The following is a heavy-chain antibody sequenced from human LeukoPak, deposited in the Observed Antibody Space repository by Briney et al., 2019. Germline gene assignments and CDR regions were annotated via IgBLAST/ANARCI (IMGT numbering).Heavy chain of an antibody. Sequence: PGGSLRLSCAASGFTFSRDSMNWVRQAPGKGLEWISYISYDSAIKCYADSVRGRFTISRDNAKNSLSLQMHSLRAEDTAVYYCVRDNPRCCGVVPVNIDDFWGQGTLVTVSS. V-gene: IGHV3-48*01. J-gene: IGHJ4*02. CDR1: GFTFSRDS. D-gene: IGHD2-15*01. CDR2: ISYDSAIK. CDR3: VRDNPRCCGVVPVNIDDF.